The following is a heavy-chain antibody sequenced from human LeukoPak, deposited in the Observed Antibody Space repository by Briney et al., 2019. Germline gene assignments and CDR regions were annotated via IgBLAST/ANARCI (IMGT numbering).Heavy chain of an antibody. J-gene: IGHJ5*02. D-gene: IGHD6-13*01. V-gene: IGHV1-18*01. Sequence: ASVKVSCKASGYTFTSYGISWVRQAPGQGLEWMGWISAYNGNTNYAQKLQGRVTMTTDTSTSTAYMELRSLRSDDTAVYYCARDSSWYGPRPHSWFDPWGQGTLVTVSS. CDR2: ISAYNGNT. CDR3: ARDSSWYGPRPHSWFDP. CDR1: GYTFTSYG.